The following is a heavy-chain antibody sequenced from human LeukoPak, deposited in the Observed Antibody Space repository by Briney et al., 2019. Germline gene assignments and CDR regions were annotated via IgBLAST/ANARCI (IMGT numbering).Heavy chain of an antibody. J-gene: IGHJ4*02. V-gene: IGHV3-23*01. CDR2: ISGSGSTT. CDR1: GFTFSNYA. Sequence: GGSLRLSCAASGFTFSNYAMSWVRQAPGKGLKWVSAISGSGSTTYYADSVKGRFTISRDISKNTLYLQMNSLRAEDTAVYYCAKVDDFWSGYFDYWGQGTLVTVSS. D-gene: IGHD3-3*01. CDR3: AKVDDFWSGYFDY.